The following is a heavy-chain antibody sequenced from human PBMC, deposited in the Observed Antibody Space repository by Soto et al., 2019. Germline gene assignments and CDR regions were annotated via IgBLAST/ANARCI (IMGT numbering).Heavy chain of an antibody. CDR2: INHSGST. D-gene: IGHD3-3*01. V-gene: IGHV4-34*01. J-gene: IGHJ6*02. CDR1: GGSFSGYY. Sequence: ESRCLTGTVYGGSFSGYYWSWIRQPPGKGLEWIGEINHSGSTNYNPSLKSRVTISVDTSKNQFSLKLSSVTAADTAVYYCARGHPQGWRGYYYYYYGMDVWGQGTKVTVYS. CDR3: ARGHPQGWRGYYYYYYGMDV.